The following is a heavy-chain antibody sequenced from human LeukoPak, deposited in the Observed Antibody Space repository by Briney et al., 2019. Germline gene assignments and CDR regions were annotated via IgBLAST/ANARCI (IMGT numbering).Heavy chain of an antibody. D-gene: IGHD6-13*01. Sequence: ASVKVSCKASGYTFTSYDINWVRQATGQGLEWMGWMNPNSGNTGYAQKFQGRVTMTRDTSISTAYMELSRLRSDDTAVYYCAREVDEGIAAAGRIDYWGQGTLVTVSS. J-gene: IGHJ4*02. CDR3: AREVDEGIAAAGRIDY. CDR1: GYTFTSYD. CDR2: MNPNSGNT. V-gene: IGHV1-8*01.